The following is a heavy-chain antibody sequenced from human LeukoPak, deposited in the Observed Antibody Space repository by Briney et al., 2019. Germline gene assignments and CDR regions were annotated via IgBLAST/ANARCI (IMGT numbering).Heavy chain of an antibody. Sequence: SQTLSLTCTVSGGSISSGGYYWSWIRQPPGKGLEWIGYIYHSGSTYYNPSLKSRVTISVDRSKNQFSLKLSSVTAADTAVYYCALVSGSYYYYMDVWGKGTTVTVSS. CDR3: ALVSGSYYYYMDV. CDR2: IYHSGST. CDR1: GGSISSGGYY. D-gene: IGHD1-26*01. V-gene: IGHV4-30-2*01. J-gene: IGHJ6*03.